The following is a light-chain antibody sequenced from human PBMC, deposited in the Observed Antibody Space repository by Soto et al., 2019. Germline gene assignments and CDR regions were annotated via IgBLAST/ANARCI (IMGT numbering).Light chain of an antibody. J-gene: IGLJ1*01. V-gene: IGLV2-14*03. CDR1: SSDVGSYNS. CDR2: GVT. CDR3: SSFTSNRIYV. Sequence: QSALTQPASVSGSPGQSIAISCTGTSSDVGSYNSVSWYQQHPGRAPRLLIHGVTTRPSGISGRFSASKSGLTASLTISGLQPEDEADYYCSSFTSNRIYVFGPGTKLTVL.